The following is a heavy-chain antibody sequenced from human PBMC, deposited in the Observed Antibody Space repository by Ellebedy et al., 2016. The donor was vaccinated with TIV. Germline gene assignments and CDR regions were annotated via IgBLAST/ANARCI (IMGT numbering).Heavy chain of an antibody. CDR3: ARRLSGDSSGYYGRDAFDI. V-gene: IGHV1-69*06. J-gene: IGHJ3*02. Sequence: SVKVSXKASGGTFSSYAISWVRQAPGQGLEWMGGIIPIFGTANYAQKFQGRVTITADKSTSTAYMELSSLRSDDTAVYYCARRLSGDSSGYYGRDAFDIWGQGTMVTVSS. CDR1: GGTFSSYA. D-gene: IGHD3-22*01. CDR2: IIPIFGTA.